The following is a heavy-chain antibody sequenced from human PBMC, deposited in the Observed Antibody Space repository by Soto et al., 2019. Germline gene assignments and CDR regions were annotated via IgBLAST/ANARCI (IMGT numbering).Heavy chain of an antibody. CDR1: GYSVTSYW. CDR3: ARTSAAGKYYYGMDV. Sequence: GESLKISCKGSGYSVTSYWIGWVRQMPGKGLEWMGIIYPGDSDTRYSPSFQGQVTISADKSISTAYLQWSSLKASDTAMYYCARTSAAGKYYYGMDVWGQGTTLTVSS. J-gene: IGHJ6*02. CDR2: IYPGDSDT. V-gene: IGHV5-51*01. D-gene: IGHD6-13*01.